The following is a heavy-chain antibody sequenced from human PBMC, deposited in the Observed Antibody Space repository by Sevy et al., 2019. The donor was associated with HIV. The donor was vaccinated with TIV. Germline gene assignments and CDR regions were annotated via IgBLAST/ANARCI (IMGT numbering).Heavy chain of an antibody. J-gene: IGHJ5*02. CDR1: GGSFSGYY. D-gene: IGHD5-12*01. CDR2: IHYSGST. CDR3: ARAPPVRSGDDSLNWFDP. Sequence: SETLSLTCTVSGGSFSGYYWSWIRQPPGKGLEWIGYIHYSGSTNYNPSFKSRVTMSLDTSKNQFSLQLNSVTAADTALYYCARAPPVRSGDDSLNWFDPWGRGTLVTVSS. V-gene: IGHV4-59*01.